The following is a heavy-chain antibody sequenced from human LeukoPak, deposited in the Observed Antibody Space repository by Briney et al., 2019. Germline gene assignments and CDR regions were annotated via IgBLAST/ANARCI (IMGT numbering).Heavy chain of an antibody. Sequence: VASVKVSCKVSGYIFTELSMHWVRQAPGQGLEWMGGFNPEDGETFYAQKFQGRVNMTEDTSTDTAYMELSSLRSEDTAMYYCAQQYYDFWSGYSFSYYYMDVWGKGTTVTVSS. CDR2: FNPEDGET. J-gene: IGHJ6*03. CDR3: AQQYYDFWSGYSFSYYYMDV. D-gene: IGHD3-3*01. CDR1: GYIFTELS. V-gene: IGHV1-24*01.